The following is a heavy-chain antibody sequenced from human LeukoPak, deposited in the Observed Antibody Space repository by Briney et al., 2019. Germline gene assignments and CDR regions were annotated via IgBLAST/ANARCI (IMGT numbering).Heavy chain of an antibody. D-gene: IGHD3-9*01. CDR1: GFTFSSYW. CDR2: IKQDGSEK. J-gene: IGHJ4*02. V-gene: IGHV3-7*03. Sequence: GGSLRLSCAASGFTFSSYWMSWVRQAPGKGLEWVANIKQDGSEKYYVDSVKGRFTISRDNAKNSLYLQMNSLRAEDTALYYCAKGVYFDHYYFDYWGQGTLVTVSS. CDR3: AKGVYFDHYYFDY.